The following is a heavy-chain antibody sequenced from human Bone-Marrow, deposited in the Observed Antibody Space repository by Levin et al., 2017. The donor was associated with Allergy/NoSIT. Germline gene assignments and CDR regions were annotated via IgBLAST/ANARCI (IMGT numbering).Heavy chain of an antibody. CDR2: FDPEDGET. Sequence: PGESLKISCKVSGYSLTDLSMHWVRQAPGKGLEWMGGFDPEDGETIYAQKFQGRVTMTEDTSTDTAYMELSSLTSEDTAVYYCATDRNGYYYGAFDMWGQGTMVTVSS. V-gene: IGHV1-24*01. J-gene: IGHJ3*02. CDR1: GYSLTDLS. D-gene: IGHD3-3*01. CDR3: ATDRNGYYYGAFDM.